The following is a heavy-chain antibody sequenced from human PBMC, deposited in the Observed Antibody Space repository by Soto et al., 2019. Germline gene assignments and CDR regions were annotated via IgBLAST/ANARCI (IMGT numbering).Heavy chain of an antibody. CDR2: IYYSGST. D-gene: IGHD4-17*01. V-gene: IGHV4-39*07. J-gene: IGHJ4*02. Sequence: SETLSLTCTVSGGSISSSSYYWGWIRQPPGKGLEWIGSIYYSGSTYYNPSLKSRVTISVDRSKNQFSLKLSSVTAADTAVYYCARRYGGSPDYWGQGTLVTVSS. CDR1: GGSISSSSYY. CDR3: ARRYGGSPDY.